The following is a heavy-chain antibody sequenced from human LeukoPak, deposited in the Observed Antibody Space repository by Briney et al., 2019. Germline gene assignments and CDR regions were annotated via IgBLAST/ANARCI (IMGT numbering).Heavy chain of an antibody. Sequence: NPSETLSLTCTVSGGSISSFFWTWIRQPPGKGLEWVAQTFNGGVPIYNLSLKSRVTMSLDTSKNQLSLQLRSVSAADTAVYYCARSYCGGDCYRNWFDPWGQGTLVTVSS. J-gene: IGHJ5*02. CDR3: ARSYCGGDCYRNWFDP. D-gene: IGHD2-21*02. CDR1: GGSISSFF. V-gene: IGHV4-59*01. CDR2: TFNGGVP.